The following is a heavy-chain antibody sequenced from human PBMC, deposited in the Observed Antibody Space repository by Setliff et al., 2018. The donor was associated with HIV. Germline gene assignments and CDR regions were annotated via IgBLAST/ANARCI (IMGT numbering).Heavy chain of an antibody. Sequence: SETLSLTCTVSGGSISTYYWSWIRQPPGKGLEWMGNIYYSGSTNYNPSLKSRVTISVDTSKNQFSLKLSSVTAADTAVYYCARGQGRFSFGAQLGYYFDSWGQGVQVTVSS. CDR2: IYYSGST. J-gene: IGHJ4*02. V-gene: IGHV4-59*01. D-gene: IGHD5-18*01. CDR3: ARGQGRFSFGAQLGYYFDS. CDR1: GGSISTYY.